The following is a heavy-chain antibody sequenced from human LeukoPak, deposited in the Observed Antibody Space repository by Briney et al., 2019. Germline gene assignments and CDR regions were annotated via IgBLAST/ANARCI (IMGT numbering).Heavy chain of an antibody. CDR2: MYLSGTT. Sequence: SETLSLTCTVSGDSINSLDLWSWVRQPPGKGLEWIGEMYLSGTTHSNPSVKSRVTISIAKSKNQFFLNLSSVTAADTAVYYCAGLVGRYSSGLYYYYFDYWGQGTLVTVSS. D-gene: IGHD3-22*01. V-gene: IGHV4-4*02. CDR3: AGLVGRYSSGLYYYYFDY. CDR1: GDSINSLDL. J-gene: IGHJ4*02.